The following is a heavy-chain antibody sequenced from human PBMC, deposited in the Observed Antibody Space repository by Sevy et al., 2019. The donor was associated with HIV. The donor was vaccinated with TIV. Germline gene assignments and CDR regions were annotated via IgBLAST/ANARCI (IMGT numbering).Heavy chain of an antibody. CDR1: GYTFTSYA. Sequence: ASVKVSCKASGYTFTSYAMNWVRQAPGQGLEWMGWINTNTGNPTYAQGFTGRFVFSLDTSVSTAYLKISSLKAEDTAVYYCARDPLHYYDSSVKGTFDIWGQGTMVTVSS. V-gene: IGHV7-4-1*02. CDR3: ARDPLHYYDSSVKGTFDI. J-gene: IGHJ3*02. D-gene: IGHD3-22*01. CDR2: INTNTGNP.